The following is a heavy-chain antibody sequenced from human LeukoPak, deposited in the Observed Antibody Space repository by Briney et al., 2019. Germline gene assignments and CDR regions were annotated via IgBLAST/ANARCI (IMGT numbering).Heavy chain of an antibody. CDR2: IWYDGSNK. J-gene: IGHJ6*03. D-gene: IGHD4-11*01. V-gene: IGHV3-33*06. CDR3: AKDGSNPTFYYYYYMDV. Sequence: GGSLRLSCAASGFTFSSYGMHWVRQAPGKGLEWVAVIWYDGSNKYYADSVKGRFTISRDNSKNTLYLQMNSLRAEDTAVYYCAKDGSNPTFYYYYYMDVWGKGTTVTVSS. CDR1: GFTFSSYG.